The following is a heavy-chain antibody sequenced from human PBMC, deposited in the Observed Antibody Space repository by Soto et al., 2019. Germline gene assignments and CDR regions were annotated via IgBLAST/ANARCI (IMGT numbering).Heavy chain of an antibody. CDR1: GYTFASYD. D-gene: IGHD1-20*01. V-gene: IGHV1-8*01. J-gene: IGHJ5*01. CDR2: MNPNSGNT. CDR3: ARSNGYNFNWLDS. Sequence: QVQLEQSGAEVKTPGASVKVSCKASGYTFASYDINWVRQAPGQGLEWMAWMNPNSGNTNYAQKFQGRVTMTRDTALSIAHMELSGLRNEDTAVYYCARSNGYNFNWLDSWGQGTLVIVSA.